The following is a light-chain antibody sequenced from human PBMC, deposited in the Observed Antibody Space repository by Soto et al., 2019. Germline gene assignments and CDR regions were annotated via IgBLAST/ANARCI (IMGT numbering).Light chain of an antibody. CDR3: QQYGSSPIT. Sequence: EIVLTQSPGTLSLSPGVRATLSCRASQSVSSTYLAWYQQRPGQAPRLLIYDVSSRATGIPDRFSGSGSGPDFTLTISRLEPEDFAVYYCQQYGSSPITFGQGTRLEIK. V-gene: IGKV3-20*01. CDR2: DVS. J-gene: IGKJ5*01. CDR1: QSVSSTY.